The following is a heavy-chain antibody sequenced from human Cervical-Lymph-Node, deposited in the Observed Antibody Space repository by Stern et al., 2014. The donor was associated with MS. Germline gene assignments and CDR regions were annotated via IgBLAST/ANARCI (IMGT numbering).Heavy chain of an antibody. J-gene: IGHJ4*02. D-gene: IGHD3-22*01. Sequence: VQLAQSGTKMQKPGASVKVSCKASGYTFTAFFIHWGRQVPGQGLEWMGRLNPNSDDPTYAQNFQDRVTLTRDTSIGTAYLELSRLTSADTAVYYCAREATRIVVGIDYWGQGTQVTVSS. V-gene: IGHV1-2*06. CDR3: AREATRIVVGIDY. CDR1: GYTFTAFF. CDR2: LNPNSDDP.